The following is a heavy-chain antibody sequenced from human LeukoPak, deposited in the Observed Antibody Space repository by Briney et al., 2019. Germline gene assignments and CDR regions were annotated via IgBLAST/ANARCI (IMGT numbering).Heavy chain of an antibody. Sequence: PGGSLRLACAASGFTFSDYYMSWIRQAPGKGLEWVSYISSSSSYTNYADSVKGRFTISRDNAKNSLYLQMNSLRAEDTAVYYCARDYGGIAAAGNYYFDYWGQGTLVTVSS. CDR2: ISSSSSYT. CDR3: ARDYGGIAAAGNYYFDY. CDR1: GFTFSDYY. V-gene: IGHV3-11*06. D-gene: IGHD6-13*01. J-gene: IGHJ4*02.